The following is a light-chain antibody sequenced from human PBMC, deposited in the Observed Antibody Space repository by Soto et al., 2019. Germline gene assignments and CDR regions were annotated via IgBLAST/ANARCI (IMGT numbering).Light chain of an antibody. V-gene: IGLV1-40*01. CDR1: SSNIGAGYD. CDR2: GNS. J-gene: IGLJ3*02. Sequence: QSVLTQPPSVSGAPGQRVTISCTGSSSNIGAGYDVHWYQQLPGTAPKLLIYGNSTRPSGFPDRFSGSKSGTSASLAITGLQAEDEADYSCQSYDSSLSGSVFGGGTQLTVL. CDR3: QSYDSSLSGSV.